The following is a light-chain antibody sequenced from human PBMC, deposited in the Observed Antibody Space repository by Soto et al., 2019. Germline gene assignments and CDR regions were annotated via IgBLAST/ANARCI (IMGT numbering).Light chain of an antibody. Sequence: QSALTQPASVSGSPGQSITISCTGTSSDVGAYNYVSWNQQHPGKAPKLMIYDVSNRPSGVSNRFSGSKSGNTASLTISGLQAEDEADYYCSSYTSNSTLYVFGTGTKLTVL. V-gene: IGLV2-14*01. CDR3: SSYTSNSTLYV. CDR1: SSDVGAYNY. CDR2: DVS. J-gene: IGLJ1*01.